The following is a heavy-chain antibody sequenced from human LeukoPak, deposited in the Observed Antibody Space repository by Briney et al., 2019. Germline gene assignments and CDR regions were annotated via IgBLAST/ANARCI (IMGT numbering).Heavy chain of an antibody. Sequence: ASVKASCKASGYTFTSYGISWVRQAPGQGLEWMGWISAYNGNTNYAQKLQGRVTMTTDTSTSTAYMELRSLRSDDTAVYYCARDLLNPYCSGGSCIGWFDPWGQGTLVTVSS. CDR2: ISAYNGNT. CDR3: ARDLLNPYCSGGSCIGWFDP. CDR1: GYTFTSYG. V-gene: IGHV1-18*01. D-gene: IGHD2-15*01. J-gene: IGHJ5*02.